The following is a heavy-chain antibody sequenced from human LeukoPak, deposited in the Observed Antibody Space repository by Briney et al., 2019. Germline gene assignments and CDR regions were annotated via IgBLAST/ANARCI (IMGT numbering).Heavy chain of an antibody. V-gene: IGHV3-7*01. CDR1: GFTFSNYW. CDR2: VNLDGSEK. D-gene: IGHD3/OR15-3a*01. CDR3: ARDDGFSCYSY. Sequence: PGGSLRLSCAASGFTFSNYWMTWVRQAPGKGLEWVANVNLDGSEKYYVDSVKGRFIISRDNAKNSLYLQMNSLTVEDTAIYYCARDDGFSCYSYWGQGTLVTVSS. J-gene: IGHJ4*02.